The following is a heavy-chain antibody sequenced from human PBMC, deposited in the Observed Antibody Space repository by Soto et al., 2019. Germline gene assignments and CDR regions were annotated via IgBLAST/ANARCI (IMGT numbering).Heavy chain of an antibody. Sequence: QVQLVESGGGVVQPGTSLRLSCAASGFTFSTYGMHWVRQAPGKGLDWVALIWYDGSRTHYAESVKGRFTISRDNSKNTLFLQMNSLRVEDTDVYDWAREQIGVAGSTYDYWGQGTLGTVSS. J-gene: IGHJ4*02. V-gene: IGHV3-33*01. CDR3: AREQIGVAGSTYDY. D-gene: IGHD2-15*01. CDR2: IWYDGSRT. CDR1: GFTFSTYG.